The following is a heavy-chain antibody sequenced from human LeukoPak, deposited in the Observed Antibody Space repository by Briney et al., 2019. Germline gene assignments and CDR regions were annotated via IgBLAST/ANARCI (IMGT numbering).Heavy chain of an antibody. CDR2: VDARDPKT. J-gene: IGHJ4*02. D-gene: IGHD1-14*01. V-gene: IGHV5-51*01. Sequence: GESLKISCEGSAYNLGNYWIAWVRQMPGQGLEWMGIVDARDPKTYYSPSFEGQVTISVDKSISTAFLQLNSLKASDTAVYYCARHVAYKRWYYFDKWGQGTLVTVSS. CDR1: AYNLGNYW. CDR3: ARHVAYKRWYYFDK.